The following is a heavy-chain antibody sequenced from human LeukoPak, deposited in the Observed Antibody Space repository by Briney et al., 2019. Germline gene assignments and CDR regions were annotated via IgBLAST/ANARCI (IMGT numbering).Heavy chain of an antibody. CDR2: IYTSGST. D-gene: IGHD2-21*02. Sequence: SETLSLTCTVSVGSISSYYWSWIRQPAGKGLGWIGRIYTSGSTNYNPSLKSRVTMSVDTSKNQFSLKLNSVTAADTDVYYCASIVVVTAADPSDAFDIWGQGTMVTVSS. J-gene: IGHJ3*02. V-gene: IGHV4-4*07. CDR1: VGSISSYY. CDR3: ASIVVVTAADPSDAFDI.